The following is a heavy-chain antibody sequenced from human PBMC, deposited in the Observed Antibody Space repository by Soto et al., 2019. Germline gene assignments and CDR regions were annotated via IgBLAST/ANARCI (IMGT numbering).Heavy chain of an antibody. J-gene: IGHJ4*02. D-gene: IGHD3-3*01. CDR2: INPNSGGT. CDR3: ARGSVLRFLEWLSYPPTD. CDR1: GYTFTGYY. V-gene: IGHV1-2*04. Sequence: ASVKVSCKASGYTFTGYYMHWVRQAPGQGLEWMGWINPNSGGTNYAQKFQGWVTMTRDTSISTAYMELSRLRSDGTAVYYCARGSVLRFLEWLSYPPTDWGQGTLVTV.